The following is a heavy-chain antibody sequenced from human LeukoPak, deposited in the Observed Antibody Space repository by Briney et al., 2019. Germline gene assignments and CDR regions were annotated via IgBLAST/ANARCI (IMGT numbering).Heavy chain of an antibody. Sequence: SETLSLTCAVYGGSFSGYYWSWIRQPPGKGLEWIGEINHSGSTNYNPSLKSRVTISVDTSKNQFSLKLSSVTAAGTAVYYCARHGMGYDFWSGYYEDYWGQGTLVTASS. J-gene: IGHJ4*02. CDR2: INHSGST. D-gene: IGHD3-3*01. CDR3: ARHGMGYDFWSGYYEDY. V-gene: IGHV4-34*01. CDR1: GGSFSGYY.